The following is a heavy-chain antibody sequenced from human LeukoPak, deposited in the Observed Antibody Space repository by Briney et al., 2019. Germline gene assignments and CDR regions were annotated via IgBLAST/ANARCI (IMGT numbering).Heavy chain of an antibody. J-gene: IGHJ4*02. Sequence: GESLKISCKGSGHSFNSYWIGWVRQMPGKGLEWMGIIYPGDSDTRYSPSFEGQVTISADKPISTAYLQWSSLKASDSAMYYCARQASGYFLDSWGQGTLVTVSS. V-gene: IGHV5-51*01. D-gene: IGHD3-22*01. CDR3: ARQASGYFLDS. CDR1: GHSFNSYW. CDR2: IYPGDSDT.